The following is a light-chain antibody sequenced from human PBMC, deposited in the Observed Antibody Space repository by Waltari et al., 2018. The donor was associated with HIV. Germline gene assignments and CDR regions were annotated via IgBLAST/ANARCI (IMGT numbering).Light chain of an antibody. CDR2: WSS. CDR1: RTVLYNSNSQNY. V-gene: IGKV4-1*01. CDR3: QQYFSLPNT. Sequence: DIVMTQSPDSLAVSLGERVTINCTSSRTVLYNSNSQNYLAWYQQKPGQPPRVLIYWSSTRAAGVPDRFSGSGSGTDFSLTISGLQTEDVAIYYCQQYFSLPNTFGGGTKVEIK. J-gene: IGKJ4*01.